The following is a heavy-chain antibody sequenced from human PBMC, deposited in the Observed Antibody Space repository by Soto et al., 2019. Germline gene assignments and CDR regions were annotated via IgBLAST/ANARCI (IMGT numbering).Heavy chain of an antibody. CDR3: AREGPGSSSSGWSQRYNWFDP. Sequence: SETLSLTCSISGGSISGYHWNWIRQTPGKGVEWIGYFHNSGNPKYSSSLKSRVTISVDMSEKQSSLKLTSVTAADTAVYYCAREGPGSSSSGWSQRYNWFDPWGQGSPVTVSS. J-gene: IGHJ5*02. V-gene: IGHV4-59*01. CDR2: FHNSGNP. D-gene: IGHD6-19*01. CDR1: GGSISGYH.